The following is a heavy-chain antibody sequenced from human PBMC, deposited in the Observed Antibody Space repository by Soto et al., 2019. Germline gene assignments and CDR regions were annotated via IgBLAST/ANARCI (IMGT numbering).Heavy chain of an antibody. V-gene: IGHV2-5*02. D-gene: IGHD3-16*01. CDR2: IYWDDDK. CDR1: GFSLSTSRVG. Sequence: SGPTLVKPTQTLTLTCTFSGFSLSTSRVGVGWIRQPPGKALEWLALIYWDDDKRYSPSLKSRLTITKDTSKNQVVLTMTNMDPVDTATYYCAHLYGSRVAFDIWGQGTMVTVSS. J-gene: IGHJ3*02. CDR3: AHLYGSRVAFDI.